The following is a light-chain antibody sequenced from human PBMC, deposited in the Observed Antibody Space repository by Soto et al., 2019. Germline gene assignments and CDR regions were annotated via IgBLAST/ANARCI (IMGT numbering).Light chain of an antibody. J-gene: IGKJ5*01. V-gene: IGKV3-20*01. Sequence: EIVLTQSPGTLSLSPEERVTLSCRASQSVSSSYLAWYQQRPGQAPRLLIYGASSRATGIPDRFSGSGSGTDFTLTISRLEPEDCAVYYCQQYGSSPVTFGQGTRLEIK. CDR1: QSVSSSY. CDR3: QQYGSSPVT. CDR2: GAS.